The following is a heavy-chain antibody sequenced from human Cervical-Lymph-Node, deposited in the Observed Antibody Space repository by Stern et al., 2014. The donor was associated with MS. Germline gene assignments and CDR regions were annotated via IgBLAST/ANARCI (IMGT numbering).Heavy chain of an antibody. Sequence: VQLVESGGDLVKPGGSLRLSCAASGFTFSDYHMSWIRQAPGKGLEWVSHIGSTGTIVYYADSVKGRFTISRDNAKNSLYLQMNSLRAEDTAVYYCVKTRTAWGQGTLVTVSS. CDR2: IGSTGTIV. CDR1: GFTFSDYH. J-gene: IGHJ5*02. CDR3: VKTRTA. V-gene: IGHV3-11*01.